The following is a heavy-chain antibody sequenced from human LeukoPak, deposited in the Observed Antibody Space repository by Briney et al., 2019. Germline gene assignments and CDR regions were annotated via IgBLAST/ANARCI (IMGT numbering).Heavy chain of an antibody. J-gene: IGHJ4*02. CDR1: GFTFSSYE. CDR2: ISGSGSTI. V-gene: IGHV3-48*03. CDR3: AGKHSGLDY. D-gene: IGHD6-19*01. Sequence: PGGSLRLSCAASGFTFSSYEMNWVRQAPGQGLEWVSYISGSGSTIYYADSVKGRFTISRDNAKNSLYLQMDSLRAEDTAVYYCAGKHSGLDYWGQGTLVTVSS.